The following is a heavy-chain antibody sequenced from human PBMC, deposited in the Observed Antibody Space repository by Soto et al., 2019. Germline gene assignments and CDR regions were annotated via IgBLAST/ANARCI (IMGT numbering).Heavy chain of an antibody. CDR3: AREVVPAALIDY. CDR1: GFTFSSYG. CDR2: IWYDGSNK. Sequence: QVRLVESGGGVVQPGRSLRLSCAASGFTFSSYGMHWVRQAPGKGLEWVAVIWYDGSNKYYADSVKGRFTISRDNSKNTLYLQMNSLRAEDTAVYYCAREVVPAALIDYWGQGTLVTVSS. V-gene: IGHV3-33*01. D-gene: IGHD2-2*01. J-gene: IGHJ4*02.